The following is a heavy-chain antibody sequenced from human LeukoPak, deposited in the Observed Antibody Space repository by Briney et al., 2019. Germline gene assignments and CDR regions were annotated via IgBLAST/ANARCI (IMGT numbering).Heavy chain of an antibody. Sequence: GGSLRLSCAASGFTVSSNYMSWVRQAPGKGLEWVSVIYSGGSTYYADSVKGRFTISRDNSKNTLYLQMNSLRAEDTAVYYCAGPDCSSTSCSLYDFWSGEERGAFDIWGQGTMVTVSS. CDR1: GFTVSSNY. CDR3: AGPDCSSTSCSLYDFWSGEERGAFDI. V-gene: IGHV3-66*01. J-gene: IGHJ3*02. D-gene: IGHD2-2*01. CDR2: IYSGGST.